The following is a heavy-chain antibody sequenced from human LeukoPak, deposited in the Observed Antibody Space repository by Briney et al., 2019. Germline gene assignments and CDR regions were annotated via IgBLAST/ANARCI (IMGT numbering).Heavy chain of an antibody. CDR3: ARLQNYNVKVAF. J-gene: IGHJ4*02. CDR1: GYNFTSYW. CDR2: IYPSDSDT. V-gene: IGHV5-51*01. D-gene: IGHD3-10*02. Sequence: GESLKISCKGSGYNFTSYWIGWVRQMPGTGLEWMGIIYPSDSDTRYSPSFQDQVTISADKSISTAYLQWSSLKASDTAIYYCARLQNYNVKVAFWGQGTLVTVSS.